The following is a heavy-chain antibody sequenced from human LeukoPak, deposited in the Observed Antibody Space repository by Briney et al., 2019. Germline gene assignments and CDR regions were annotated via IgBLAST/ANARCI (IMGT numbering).Heavy chain of an antibody. D-gene: IGHD1-26*01. CDR1: GGSITNYSYY. V-gene: IGHV4-39*01. CDR2: IYYSGST. CDR3: ARQTGSSQIVGATTHFDP. J-gene: IGHJ5*02. Sequence: SETLSLTCTVFGGSITNYSYYWGWIRQPPGKGLEWIGTIYYSGSTYYNPSLESRVTISVDTSKNQFSLKLSSVTAADTAVYYCARQTGSSQIVGATTHFDPWGQGTLVTVSS.